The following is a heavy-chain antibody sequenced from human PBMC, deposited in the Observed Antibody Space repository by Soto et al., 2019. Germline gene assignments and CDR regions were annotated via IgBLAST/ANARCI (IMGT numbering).Heavy chain of an antibody. D-gene: IGHD3-3*01. V-gene: IGHV1-24*01. CDR3: ATASGYDFWSGSFDY. J-gene: IGHJ4*02. Sequence: VKVSCKVSGYTLTELSMHWVRQAPGKGLEWMGGFDPEDGETIYAQKFQGRVTMTEDTSTDTAYMELSSLRSEDTAVYYCATASGYDFWSGSFDYWGQGTLVTVSS. CDR1: GYTLTELS. CDR2: FDPEDGET.